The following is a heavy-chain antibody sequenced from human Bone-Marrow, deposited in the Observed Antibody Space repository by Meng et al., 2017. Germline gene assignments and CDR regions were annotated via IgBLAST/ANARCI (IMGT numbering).Heavy chain of an antibody. D-gene: IGHD6-13*01. J-gene: IGHJ4*02. CDR3: ARMHDSSSWFFDY. CDR1: GYTFTSYG. CDR2: ISGYNGNT. Sequence: ASVKVSCKASGYTFTSYGISWLRQAPGQGPEWMGWISGYNGNTKYAQMLQGRVTMTTDTSTNTAYMELRNLRSDDTAVYYCARMHDSSSWFFDYWGQGTLVTVSS. V-gene: IGHV1-18*01.